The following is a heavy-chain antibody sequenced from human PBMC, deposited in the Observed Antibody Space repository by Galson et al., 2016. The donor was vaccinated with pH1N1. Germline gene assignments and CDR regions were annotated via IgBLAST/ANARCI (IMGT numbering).Heavy chain of an antibody. CDR1: GYTFTDYY. Sequence: SVKVSCKASGYTFTDYYIHWVRQAPGKGLEWMGWINPNSDVTKYAQKFQDRVTMTRDTSINTAYMELSGLTSDDTAEYYCARDSKGGIPFHYWGQGTLVTLSS. V-gene: IGHV1-2*02. CDR2: INPNSDVT. J-gene: IGHJ4*02. CDR3: ARDSKGGIPFHY. D-gene: IGHD1-26*01.